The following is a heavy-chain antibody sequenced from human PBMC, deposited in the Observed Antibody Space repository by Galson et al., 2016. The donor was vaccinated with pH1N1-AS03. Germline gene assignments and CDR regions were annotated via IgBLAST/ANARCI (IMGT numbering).Heavy chain of an antibody. CDR3: ARGLQKPSQLWLLAPFDI. CDR2: LSYDDTYK. J-gene: IGHJ3*02. D-gene: IGHD3/OR15-3a*01. V-gene: IGHV3-30*14. Sequence: SLRLSCAASGFTLTNHPLHWVRQAPGKGLEWVAVLSYDDTYKYYAESVKGRFSIFRDMSDNTLYLQVGSLRPEDTAIYFCARGLQKPSQLWLLAPFDIWGQGTMVSVPS. CDR1: GFTLTNHP.